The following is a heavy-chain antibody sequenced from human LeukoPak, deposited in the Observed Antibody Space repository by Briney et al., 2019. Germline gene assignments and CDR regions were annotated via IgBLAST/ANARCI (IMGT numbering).Heavy chain of an antibody. J-gene: IGHJ6*03. CDR1: GGTFSSYA. CDR2: ITPIFGTA. CDR3: ARKFTILGYMDV. V-gene: IGHV1-69*01. D-gene: IGHD3-3*01. Sequence: SSVKVSCKASGGTFSSYAISWVRQAPGQGLEWMGGITPIFGTANYAQKFQGRVTITADESTSTAYMELSSLRSEDTAVYYCARKFTILGYMDVWGKGTTVTVSS.